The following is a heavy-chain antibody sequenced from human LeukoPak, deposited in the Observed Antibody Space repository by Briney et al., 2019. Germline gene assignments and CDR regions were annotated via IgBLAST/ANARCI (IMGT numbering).Heavy chain of an antibody. V-gene: IGHV4-59*01. CDR2: IHYSGTT. Sequence: SETLSLTCSVSNGSISYYFWSLIRQPPGKGLEWIAYIHYSGTTSHNPSLKSRVTISVDTSRNQFSLNLDSVTAADTAVYYCARGGVLPRAFDSWGQGTLVSVSS. CDR3: ARGGVLPRAFDS. J-gene: IGHJ5*01. CDR1: NGSISYYF. D-gene: IGHD3-16*01.